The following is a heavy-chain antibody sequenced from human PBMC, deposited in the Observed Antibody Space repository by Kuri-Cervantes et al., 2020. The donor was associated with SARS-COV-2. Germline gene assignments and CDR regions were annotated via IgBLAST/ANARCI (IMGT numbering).Heavy chain of an antibody. CDR3: ARRWGSITIFGVVTNWFDP. V-gene: IGHV4-39*01. CDR1: GGSISGSSYY. J-gene: IGHJ5*02. Sequence: GSLRLSCTVSGGSISGSSYYWGWIRQPPGKGLEWIGSIYYSGSTYYNPSLKSRVTISVDTSKNQFSLKVSSVTAADTAVYYCARRWGSITIFGVVTNWFDPWGQGTLVTVSS. CDR2: IYYSGST. D-gene: IGHD3-3*01.